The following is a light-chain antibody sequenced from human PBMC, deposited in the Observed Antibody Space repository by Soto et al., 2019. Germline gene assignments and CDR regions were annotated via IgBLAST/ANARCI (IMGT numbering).Light chain of an antibody. CDR1: QSISNW. CDR3: QQYNSYPIT. V-gene: IGKV1-5*03. CDR2: KAS. Sequence: DIQMTQSPSTLSASVGARVTITCRASQSISNWLAWYQQKPGKAPKLLIYKASSLESGVPSRFSGGGSGTEFTLTITSLQPDDFATYYCQQYNSYPITFGQGTRLEIK. J-gene: IGKJ5*01.